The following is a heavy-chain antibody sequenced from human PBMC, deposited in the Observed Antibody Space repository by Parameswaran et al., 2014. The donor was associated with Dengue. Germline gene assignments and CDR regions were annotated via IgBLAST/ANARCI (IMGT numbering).Heavy chain of an antibody. J-gene: IGHJ6*02. CDR3: ARDSGVLVRGVFYYYGMDV. Sequence: WIRQPPGMGLEWVSVIYSGGSTYYADSVKGRFTISRDNSKNTLYLQMNSLRAEDTAVYYCARDSGVLVRGVFYYYGMDVWGQGTTVTVSS. D-gene: IGHD3-10*01. CDR2: IYSGGST. V-gene: IGHV3-53*01.